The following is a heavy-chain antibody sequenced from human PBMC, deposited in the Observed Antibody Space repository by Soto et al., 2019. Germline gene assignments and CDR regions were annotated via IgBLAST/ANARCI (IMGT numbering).Heavy chain of an antibody. CDR2: INAGNGNT. CDR1: GYTFTTYV. J-gene: IGHJ6*02. V-gene: IGHV1-3*01. CDR3: ARVQDCSGGSCYSYYYYAMDV. D-gene: IGHD2-15*01. Sequence: QVQLVQSGAEVKKPGASVKVSCKASGYTFTTYVMHWVRQAPGQRLEWMGWINAGNGNTKYSQKFQGRVTITRDTSASAANMELSSPRSEDTAVYYCARVQDCSGGSCYSYYYYAMDVWGQGSTVTVSS.